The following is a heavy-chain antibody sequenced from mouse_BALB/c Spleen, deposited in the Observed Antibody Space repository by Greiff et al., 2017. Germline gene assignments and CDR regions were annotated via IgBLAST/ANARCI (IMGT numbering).Heavy chain of an antibody. Sequence: LVESGPELKKPGETVKISCKASGYTFTNYGMNWVKQAPGKGLKWMGWINTYTGEPTYADDFKGRFAFSLETSASTAYLQINNLKNEDTATYFCARIYYYGSSYRYYAMDYWGQGTSVTVSS. CDR1: GYTFTNYG. V-gene: IGHV9-3-1*01. D-gene: IGHD1-1*01. J-gene: IGHJ4*01. CDR2: INTYTGEP. CDR3: ARIYYYGSSYRYYAMDY.